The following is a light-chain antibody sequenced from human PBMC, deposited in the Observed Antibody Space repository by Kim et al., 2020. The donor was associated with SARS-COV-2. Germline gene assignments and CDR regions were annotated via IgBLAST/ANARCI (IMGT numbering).Light chain of an antibody. V-gene: IGLV3-19*01. Sequence: SSELTQDSAVSVALGQTVRITCQGDSLRSYYAAWYQQKPGQAPILVIYGKNNRPSGIPDRFSGSSPGNTASLTIPGTQAGDEADYYCNSRDSNDNVVFGG. CDR2: GKN. CDR1: SLRSYY. J-gene: IGLJ2*01. CDR3: NSRDSNDNVV.